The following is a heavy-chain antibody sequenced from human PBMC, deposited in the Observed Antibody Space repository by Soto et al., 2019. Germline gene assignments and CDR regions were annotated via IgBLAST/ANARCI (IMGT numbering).Heavy chain of an antibody. V-gene: IGHV1-69*11. CDR1: GGTFSSDS. D-gene: IGHD3-10*01. J-gene: IGHJ5*02. Sequence: QVQLVQSGAEVKKSGSSVKVSCKASGGTFSSDSISWVRQAPGQGLEWMGGIIPVLGAPDYAQKFQGRVTXXAXXSTSTGYMELSSLKPEDTVVYYCAHAAFYYGSWGTWGQGTLVTVSS. CDR3: AHAAFYYGSWGT. CDR2: IIPVLGAP.